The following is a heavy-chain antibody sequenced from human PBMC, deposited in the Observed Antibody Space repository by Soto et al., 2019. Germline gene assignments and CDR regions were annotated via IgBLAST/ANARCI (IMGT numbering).Heavy chain of an antibody. Sequence: GGSLRLSCAASGFTFSSYAMSWVRQAPGKGLEWVSAISGSGGSTYYADSVKGRLTISRDNSKNTLYLQMNSLRAEDTAVYYCASDYGSGSYYGYYYYYMDVWGKGTTVTVSS. J-gene: IGHJ6*03. CDR3: ASDYGSGSYYGYYYYYMDV. CDR2: ISGSGGST. D-gene: IGHD3-10*01. CDR1: GFTFSSYA. V-gene: IGHV3-23*01.